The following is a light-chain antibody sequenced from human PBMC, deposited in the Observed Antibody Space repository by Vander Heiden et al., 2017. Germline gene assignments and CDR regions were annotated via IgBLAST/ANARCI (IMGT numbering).Light chain of an antibody. CDR1: QSLVYGDGNTY. CDR2: KVS. Sequence: EVVLTQSPLSLPVTLGQPASISCRSSQSLVYGDGNTYLNWFHQRPGQSPRRLIYKVSDRDSGVPDRFSGSGSGTDFTLEISRVEAEDVGVYYCRQGTHWPLSFGGGTVVEIK. V-gene: IGKV2-30*01. J-gene: IGKJ4*01. CDR3: RQGTHWPLS.